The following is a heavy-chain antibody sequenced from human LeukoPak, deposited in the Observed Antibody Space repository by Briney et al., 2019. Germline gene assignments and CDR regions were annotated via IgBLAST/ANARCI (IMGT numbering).Heavy chain of an antibody. CDR3: ARHEYSGSYYGLSWFDS. Sequence: SETLSLTCTVSGRSISSSGYYWGWIRQTPGKGLEWIASIYYSGSTYYNPSLKSRVTISVDTSKNQLSLKLSSLTAADTAVYYCARHEYSGSYYGLSWFDSWGQGTLVTVSS. D-gene: IGHD1-26*01. CDR2: IYYSGST. J-gene: IGHJ5*01. V-gene: IGHV4-39*01. CDR1: GRSISSSGYY.